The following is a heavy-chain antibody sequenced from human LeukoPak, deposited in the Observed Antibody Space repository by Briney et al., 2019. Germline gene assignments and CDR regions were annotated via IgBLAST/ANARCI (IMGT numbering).Heavy chain of an antibody. Sequence: NTSEILSLTCTVSGSSISSSSYYWGWIRQPPGKGLERIGSIYYSGSTYYNPSLKSRVTISVDTSKNQFSLKLSSVTAAETAEYSGSVLADFGGDSYAGYFYFWGQGALVTVSS. D-gene: IGHD3-3*01. CDR1: GSSISSSSYY. J-gene: IGHJ4*02. CDR2: IYYSGST. V-gene: IGHV4-39*01. CDR3: SVLADFGGDSYAGYFYF.